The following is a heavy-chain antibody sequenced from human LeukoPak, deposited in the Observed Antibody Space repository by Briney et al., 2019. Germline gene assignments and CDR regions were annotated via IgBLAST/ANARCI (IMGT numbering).Heavy chain of an antibody. D-gene: IGHD3-10*01. J-gene: IGHJ6*02. CDR3: ARGEIGASGSYYYRMDV. V-gene: IGHV1-18*01. Sequence: ASGKVSCNAAGYTFTSYGITWGRHAPGQGLEWMGGISPSNGHKNYAQNLQGRVPMTTDTFTSTVYMELRSLRSDDTAVYFCARGEIGASGSYYYRMDVWGQGTTVTV. CDR2: ISPSNGHK. CDR1: GYTFTSYG.